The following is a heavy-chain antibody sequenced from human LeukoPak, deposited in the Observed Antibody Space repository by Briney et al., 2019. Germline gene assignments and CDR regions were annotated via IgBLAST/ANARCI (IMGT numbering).Heavy chain of an antibody. V-gene: IGHV4-61*02. CDR3: ARLDYSGGYFFDH. Sequence: KTSETLSLTCTVSGGSISSAIYHWSWIRQPAGKGLEWIGRIFTSGTTTYSPSLMSRLTISLDTSKNQFSLEVNSVTAADTAVYYCARLDYSGGYFFDHWGPGTLVTVSS. D-gene: IGHD2-15*01. J-gene: IGHJ4*02. CDR2: IFTSGTT. CDR1: GGSISSAIYH.